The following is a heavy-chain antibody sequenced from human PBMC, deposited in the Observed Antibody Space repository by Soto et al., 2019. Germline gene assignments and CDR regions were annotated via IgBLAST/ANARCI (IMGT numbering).Heavy chain of an antibody. J-gene: IGHJ4*02. Sequence: QVQLQQWGAGLLKPSETLSLTCAVYGGSFSGYYWSWIRQPPGKGLEWIGEINHSGSTNYNPSLQSQVTTSADTSKTQFSLKLSSVTAADTAVYYCATGPGTTRDYWGQGTLVTVSS. CDR1: GGSFSGYY. CDR3: ATGPGTTRDY. D-gene: IGHD4-17*01. V-gene: IGHV4-34*01. CDR2: INHSGST.